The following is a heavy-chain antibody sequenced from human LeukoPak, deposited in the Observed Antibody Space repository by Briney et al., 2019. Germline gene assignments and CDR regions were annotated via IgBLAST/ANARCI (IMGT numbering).Heavy chain of an antibody. V-gene: IGHV4-39*07. CDR1: GGSISSGGYY. Sequence: SETLSLTRTVSGGSISSGGYYWSWIRQPPGKGLEWIGEINHSGSTNYNPSLKSRVTISVDTSKNQFSLKLSSVTAADTAVYYCARVDSSGWTRVGWDYWGQGTLVTVSS. D-gene: IGHD6-19*01. CDR2: INHSGST. J-gene: IGHJ4*02. CDR3: ARVDSSGWTRVGWDY.